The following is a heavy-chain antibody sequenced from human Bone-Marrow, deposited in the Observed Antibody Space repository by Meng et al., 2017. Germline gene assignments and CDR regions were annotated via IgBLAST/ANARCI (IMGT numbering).Heavy chain of an antibody. CDR3: ATGAAAADH. V-gene: IGHV3-15*01. J-gene: IGHJ4*02. CDR1: GFSFTDAW. Sequence: EVRLVGSVVCLVKRGGSFRLSCVASGFSFTDAWMSWVRQAPGKGLEWVGRIKSNSDGGTTDYAAPVKGRFTISRDDSKNTLYLQMNSLITEDTAVYFCATGAAAADHWGQGTLVTVSS. D-gene: IGHD6-13*01. CDR2: IKSNSDGGTT.